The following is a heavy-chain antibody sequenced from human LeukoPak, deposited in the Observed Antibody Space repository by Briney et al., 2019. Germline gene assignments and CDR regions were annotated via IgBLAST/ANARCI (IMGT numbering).Heavy chain of an antibody. CDR3: ARDVLTDGSGSYNTFDY. CDR2: IKSKTDGGTT. V-gene: IGHV3-15*01. J-gene: IGHJ4*02. Sequence: GGSLRLPCAASGFTFSNAWMSWVRQAPGKGLEWVGRIKSKTDGGTTDYAAPVKGRFTISRDDSKNTLYLQMNSLRAEDTAVYYCARDVLTDGSGSYNTFDYWGQGTLVTVSS. D-gene: IGHD3-10*01. CDR1: GFTFSNAW.